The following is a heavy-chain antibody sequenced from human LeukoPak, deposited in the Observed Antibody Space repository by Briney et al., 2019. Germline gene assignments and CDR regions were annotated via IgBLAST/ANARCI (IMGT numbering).Heavy chain of an antibody. CDR2: INRDGSST. Sequence: PGGSLRLSCAASGFMFTNYWMHWVRQVPGKGLVWVSRINRDGSSTNYTDSVKGRFTISRDNAKNTVDLQMNSLRAEDTAVYYCVRSYCGGDCAIFDYWGQGALVTVSS. V-gene: IGHV3-74*01. CDR1: GFMFTNYW. CDR3: VRSYCGGDCAIFDY. J-gene: IGHJ4*02. D-gene: IGHD2-21*02.